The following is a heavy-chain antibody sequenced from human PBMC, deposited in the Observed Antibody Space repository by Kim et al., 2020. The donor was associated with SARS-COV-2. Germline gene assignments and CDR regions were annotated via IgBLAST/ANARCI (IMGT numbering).Heavy chain of an antibody. Sequence: SETLSLTCTVSGGSVSSGSYYWSWIRQPPGKGLEWIGYIYYSGSTNYNPSLKSRVTISVDTAKNQFSLKLSSVTAADTAVYYCASAYSRSPIYYYYYGMDVWGQGTTVTVSS. J-gene: IGHJ6*02. CDR1: GGSVSSGSYY. CDR3: ASAYSRSPIYYYYYGMDV. D-gene: IGHD6-13*01. V-gene: IGHV4-61*01. CDR2: IYYSGST.